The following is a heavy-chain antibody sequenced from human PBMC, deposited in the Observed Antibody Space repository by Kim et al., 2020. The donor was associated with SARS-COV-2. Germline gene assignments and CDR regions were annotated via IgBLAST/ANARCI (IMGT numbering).Heavy chain of an antibody. CDR2: ISWNSGSI. J-gene: IGHJ4*02. CDR3: ARGYSSSWYDPPVY. CDR1: GFTFDDYA. Sequence: GGSLRLSCAASGFTFDDYAMHWVRQAPGKGLEWVSGISWNSGSIGYADSVKGRFTISRDNAKNSLYLQMNSLRAEDTALYYCARGYSSSWYDPPVYWCQG. V-gene: IGHV3-9*01. D-gene: IGHD6-13*01.